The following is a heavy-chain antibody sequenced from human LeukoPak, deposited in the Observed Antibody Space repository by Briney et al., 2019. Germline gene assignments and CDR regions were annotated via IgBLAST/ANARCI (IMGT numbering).Heavy chain of an antibody. Sequence: GGSLRLSCAASGFTFSDYYMSWIRQAPGKGLEWVSYISSSGSTIYYADSVKGRFTISRDNAKNSLYLQMNSLRAEDTAVYYCASSRYDSSGYYGIIGYWGQGTLVTVSS. CDR3: ASSRYDSSGYYGIIGY. J-gene: IGHJ4*02. V-gene: IGHV3-11*04. CDR2: ISSSGSTI. D-gene: IGHD3-22*01. CDR1: GFTFSDYY.